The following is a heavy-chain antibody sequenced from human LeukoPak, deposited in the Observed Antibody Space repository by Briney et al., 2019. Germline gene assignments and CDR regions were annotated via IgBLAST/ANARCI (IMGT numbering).Heavy chain of an antibody. Sequence: SEALSLTCAVYGGSFSGYYWSWIRQPPGKGLEWIGEINHSGSTNYNPSLKSRVTISVETSKNQFSLKLKSVTAADTAVYYCARGGYYGSGNDFRFDPWGQGTLVTVSS. D-gene: IGHD3-10*01. J-gene: IGHJ5*02. V-gene: IGHV4-34*01. CDR3: ARGGYYGSGNDFRFDP. CDR2: INHSGST. CDR1: GGSFSGYY.